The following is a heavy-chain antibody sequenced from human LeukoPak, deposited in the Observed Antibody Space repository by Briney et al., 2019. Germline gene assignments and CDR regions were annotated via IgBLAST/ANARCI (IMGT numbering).Heavy chain of an antibody. CDR1: GFTFSNYG. V-gene: IGHV3-30*02. J-gene: IGHJ4*02. CDR3: ARLMVGQAGVGATHFDS. D-gene: IGHD1-26*01. CDR2: IRHDGTEK. Sequence: GGSLRLSCVASGFTFSNYGMHWVRQAPGKGLEWQTFIRHDGTEKYYADSVKGRFTISRDNSRNTLYLQVDSLGPEDTAVYYCARLMVGQAGVGATHFDSWGQGTLVSVSS.